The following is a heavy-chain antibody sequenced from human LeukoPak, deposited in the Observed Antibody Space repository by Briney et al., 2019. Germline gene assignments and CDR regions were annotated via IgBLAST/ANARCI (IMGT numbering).Heavy chain of an antibody. D-gene: IGHD5-12*01. J-gene: IGHJ4*02. V-gene: IGHV3-30*18. Sequence: TGGSLRLSCAASGFTFNTYGMHWVRQAPGKGLEWVTFISYDGSNKYYADSVKSRFTISRDNSKNTLYLQMNSLRVEDTAVYYCAKDRLRGTLAANDYWGQGTLVTVSS. CDR1: GFTFNTYG. CDR2: ISYDGSNK. CDR3: AKDRLRGTLAANDY.